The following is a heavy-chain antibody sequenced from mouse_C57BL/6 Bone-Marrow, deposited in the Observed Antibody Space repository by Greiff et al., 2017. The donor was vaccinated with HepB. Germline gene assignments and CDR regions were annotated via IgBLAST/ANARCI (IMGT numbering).Heavy chain of an antibody. CDR3: ARSDSSGPFAY. Sequence: QVQLKESGAELVRPGASVKLSCKASGYTFTDYYINWVKQRPGQGLEWIARIYPGSGNTYYNEKFKGKATLTAEKSSSTAYMQLSSLTSEDSAVYFCARSDSSGPFAYWGQGTLVTVSA. V-gene: IGHV1-76*01. CDR2: IYPGSGNT. J-gene: IGHJ3*01. CDR1: GYTFTDYY. D-gene: IGHD3-2*02.